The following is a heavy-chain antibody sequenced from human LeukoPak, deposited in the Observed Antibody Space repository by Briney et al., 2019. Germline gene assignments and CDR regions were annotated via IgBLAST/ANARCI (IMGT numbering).Heavy chain of an antibody. V-gene: IGHV4-61*02. CDR3: ARDRDNDYSNNWFDP. J-gene: IGHJ5*02. CDR1: GGSINSGSYY. CDR2: IYTSGST. Sequence: SQTLSLTCTVSGGSINSGSYYWSWIRQPAGKGLEWIGRIYTSGSTNYNPSLKSRVTISLDTSKNQFSLKLSSVTAADTAVYYCARDRDNDYSNNWFDPWGQGTLVTVSS. D-gene: IGHD4-11*01.